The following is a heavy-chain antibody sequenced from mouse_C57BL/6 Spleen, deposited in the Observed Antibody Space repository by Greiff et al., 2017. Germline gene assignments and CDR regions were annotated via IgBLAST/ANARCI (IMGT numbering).Heavy chain of an antibody. CDR1: GYTFTDYY. J-gene: IGHJ3*01. D-gene: IGHD2-4*01. V-gene: IGHV1-26*01. CDR2: INPNNGGT. CDR3: VRRDYLWFAY. Sequence: EVQLQQSGPELVKPGASVKISCKASGYTFTDYYMNWVKQSNGKSLEWIGDINPNNGGTSYNQKFKGKATLTVDKSSSTAYMELRSLTSEDSAVYYCVRRDYLWFAYWGQGTLVTVSA.